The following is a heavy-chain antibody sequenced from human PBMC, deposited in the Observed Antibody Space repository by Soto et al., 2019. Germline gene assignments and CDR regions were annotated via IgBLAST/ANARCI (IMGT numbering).Heavy chain of an antibody. CDR2: INPKSGGT. CDR1: GYSFTEYH. V-gene: IGHV1-2*04. J-gene: IGHJ6*02. CDR3: ARGDSTDCSNGVCSFFYNHDMDV. Sequence: GASVKVSCKASGYSFTEYHIHWVRQAPGQGLEWLGRINPKSGGTSTAQKVQGWVTMTTDTSISTASMELTRLTSDDTAIHYCARGDSTDCSNGVCSFFYNHDMDVWGQGTTVTVSS. D-gene: IGHD2-8*01.